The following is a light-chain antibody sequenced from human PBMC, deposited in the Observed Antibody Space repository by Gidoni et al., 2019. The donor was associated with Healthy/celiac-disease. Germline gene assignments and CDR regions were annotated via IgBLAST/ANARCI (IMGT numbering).Light chain of an antibody. CDR2: GAS. V-gene: IGKV3-15*01. Sequence: EIVIPQPPATLPLSPGARATLPCRARQSVSSNLAWYQQQPGQAPRPLLYGASTRATGIPARFSGSGSGTEFTLTISSLQSEDFAVYYCQQYNNWPPWTFGQGTKVEIK. CDR1: QSVSSN. CDR3: QQYNNWPPWT. J-gene: IGKJ1*01.